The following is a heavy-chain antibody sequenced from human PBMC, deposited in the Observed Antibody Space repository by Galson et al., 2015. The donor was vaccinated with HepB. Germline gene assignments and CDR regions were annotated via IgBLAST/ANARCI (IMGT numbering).Heavy chain of an antibody. CDR1: GFTFGDYA. J-gene: IGHJ4*02. CDR3: TRGGLAAMDYGDYPYFDY. CDR2: IRSKAYGGTT. D-gene: IGHD4-17*01. Sequence: SLRLTCAASGFTFGDYAMSWFRQAPGKGLEWVGFIRSKAYGGTTEYAASVKGRFTISRDDSKSIAYLQMNSLKTEDTAVYYCTRGGLAAMDYGDYPYFDYWGQGTLVTVSS. V-gene: IGHV3-49*03.